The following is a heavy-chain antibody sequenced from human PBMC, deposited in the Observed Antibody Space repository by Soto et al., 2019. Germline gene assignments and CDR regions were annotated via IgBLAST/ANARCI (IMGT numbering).Heavy chain of an antibody. CDR1: GGSISSYY. CDR2: IYYSGST. Sequence: SETLSLTCTVSGGSISSYYWSWIRQPPGKGLEWIGYIYYSGSTNYNPSLKSRVTISVDTSKNQFSLKLSSVTAADTAVYYCARVRPYSSSWYFYYYMDVWGKGTTVTVSS. J-gene: IGHJ6*03. D-gene: IGHD6-13*01. CDR3: ARVRPYSSSWYFYYYMDV. V-gene: IGHV4-59*01.